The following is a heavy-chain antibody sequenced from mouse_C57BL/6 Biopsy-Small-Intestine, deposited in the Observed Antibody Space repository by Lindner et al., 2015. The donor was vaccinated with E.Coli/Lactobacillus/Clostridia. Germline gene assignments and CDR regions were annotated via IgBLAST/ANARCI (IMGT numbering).Heavy chain of an antibody. D-gene: IGHD2-3*01. CDR3: ASSGYSIGFAY. CDR1: GFNIKDSL. V-gene: IGHV14-2*01. CDR2: IDPEDGET. J-gene: IGHJ3*01. Sequence: VQLQESGAELVRPGASVKLSCTASGFNIKDSLMHWMKQRPEQGLEWIGWIDPEDGETKSAPKFQDKATITADTSSNTAYLQLSSLTSEDTAIYYCASSGYSIGFAYWGQGTLVTVSA.